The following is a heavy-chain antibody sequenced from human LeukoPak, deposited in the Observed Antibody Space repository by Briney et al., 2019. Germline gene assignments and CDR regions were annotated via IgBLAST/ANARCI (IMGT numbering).Heavy chain of an antibody. CDR2: ISAYNGNT. CDR1: GYTFTSYG. J-gene: IGHJ6*03. CDR3: ARDLRRFLEWLPDYYYYMDV. Sequence: ASVKVSFRASGYTFTSYGISWVRQAPGQGLEWMGWISAYNGNTNYAQKLQGRVTMTTDTSTSTAYMELRSLRSDDTAVYYCARDLRRFLEWLPDYYYYMDVWGKGTTVTVSS. D-gene: IGHD3-3*01. V-gene: IGHV1-18*01.